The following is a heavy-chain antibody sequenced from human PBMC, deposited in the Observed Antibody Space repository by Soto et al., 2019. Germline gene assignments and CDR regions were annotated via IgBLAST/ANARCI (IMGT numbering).Heavy chain of an antibody. Sequence: SVKVSCKASGFTFTSSAVQWVRQARGQRLEWIGWIVVGSGNTNYAQKFQERATITRDMSTSTAYMELSSLRSEDTAVYYCAADPVYSGSYAFLYGMDVWGQGTTVTVSS. J-gene: IGHJ6*02. CDR2: IVVGSGNT. CDR3: AADPVYSGSYAFLYGMDV. V-gene: IGHV1-58*01. CDR1: GFTFTSSA. D-gene: IGHD1-26*01.